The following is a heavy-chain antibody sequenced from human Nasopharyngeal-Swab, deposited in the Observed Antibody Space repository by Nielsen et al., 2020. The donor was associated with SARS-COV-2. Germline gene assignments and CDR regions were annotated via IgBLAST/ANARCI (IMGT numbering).Heavy chain of an antibody. J-gene: IGHJ4*02. Sequence: SETLSLTCTVSGGSISSSSYYWGWNRQPPGKGLEWIGSIYYSGSTYYNPSLKSRVTISVDTSKNQFSLKLSSVTAADTAVYYCARDAGGYCSSTSCYAIPIWGQGTLVTVSS. CDR3: ARDAGGYCSSTSCYAIPI. CDR1: GGSISSSSYY. V-gene: IGHV4-39*07. D-gene: IGHD2-2*01. CDR2: IYYSGST.